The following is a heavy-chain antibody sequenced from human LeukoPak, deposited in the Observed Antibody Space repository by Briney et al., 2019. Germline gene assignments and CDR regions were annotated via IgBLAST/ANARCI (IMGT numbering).Heavy chain of an antibody. CDR1: GGSISSYY. V-gene: IGHV4-59*01. Sequence: PSETLSLTCTVSGGSISSYYWSWIRQPPGKGLEWIGYIYYSGSTNYNPSLKSRVTISVDTSKNQFSLKLSSVTAADTAVYYYARAYSSSWPFDYWGQGTLVTVSS. CDR2: IYYSGST. J-gene: IGHJ4*02. D-gene: IGHD6-13*01. CDR3: ARAYSSSWPFDY.